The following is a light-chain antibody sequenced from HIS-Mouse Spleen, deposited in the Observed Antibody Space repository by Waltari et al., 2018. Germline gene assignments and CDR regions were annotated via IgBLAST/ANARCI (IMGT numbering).Light chain of an antibody. J-gene: IGLJ2*01. CDR2: DDS. Sequence: SYVLTQPPSVSVAPGKTARITCGGNNLGSKSVHWYQQKPGQAPVLVVYDDSDRPSGIPERFSGSNSGNTATLTISGTQAMDEADYYCQAWDSSTGVFGGGTKLTVL. CDR3: QAWDSSTGV. CDR1: NLGSKS. V-gene: IGLV3-21*01.